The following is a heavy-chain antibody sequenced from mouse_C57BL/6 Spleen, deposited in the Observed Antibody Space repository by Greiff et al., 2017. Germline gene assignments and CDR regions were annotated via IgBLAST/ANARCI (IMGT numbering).Heavy chain of an antibody. V-gene: IGHV1-53*01. D-gene: IGHD2-1*01. CDR1: GYTFTSYW. Sequence: QVQLKQPGTELVKPGASVKLSCKASGYTFTSYWMHWVKQRPGQGLEWIGNINPSNGGTNYNEKFKSKATLTVDKSSSTAYMQLSSLTSEDAAVYYCARPHGKGGTWFAYWGQGTLVTVSA. CDR3: ARPHGKGGTWFAY. CDR2: INPSNGGT. J-gene: IGHJ3*01.